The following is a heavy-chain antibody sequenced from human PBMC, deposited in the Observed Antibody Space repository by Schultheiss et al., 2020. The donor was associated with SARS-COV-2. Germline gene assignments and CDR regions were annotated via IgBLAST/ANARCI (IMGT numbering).Heavy chain of an antibody. J-gene: IGHJ4*02. Sequence: SETLSLTCAVYGGSFSGYYWSWIRQPPGKGLEWIGEINHSGSTNYNPSLKSRVTISVDTSKNQFSLKLSSVTAADTAVYYCAREGIIPTAIQLDYWGQGNPVTVSS. D-gene: IGHD2-2*02. V-gene: IGHV4-34*01. CDR3: AREGIIPTAIQLDY. CDR2: INHSGST. CDR1: GGSFSGYY.